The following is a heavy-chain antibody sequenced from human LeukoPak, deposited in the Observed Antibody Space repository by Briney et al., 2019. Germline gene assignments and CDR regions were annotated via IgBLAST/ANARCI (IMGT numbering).Heavy chain of an antibody. Sequence: PGGSLRLSCAASGFTFSTYGMHWVRQAPGKGLEWVSFIWYDGSNKYYADSVKGRFTISRDNPKNTLYLQMNSLRDEDTAVYYCARGGDSAETAFDCGGQGTLVTVSS. CDR2: IWYDGSNK. V-gene: IGHV3-33*01. J-gene: IGHJ4*02. CDR1: GFTFSTYG. CDR3: ARGGDSAETAFDC. D-gene: IGHD2-21*02.